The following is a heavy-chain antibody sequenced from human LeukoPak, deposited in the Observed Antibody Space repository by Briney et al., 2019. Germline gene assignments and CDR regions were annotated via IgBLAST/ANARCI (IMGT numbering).Heavy chain of an antibody. CDR2: INHSGST. CDR3: ARVGDDYVWGSYLRFDP. D-gene: IGHD3-16*02. V-gene: IGHV4-34*01. Sequence: SETLSLTCAVYGGSFSGFYWTWIRQPPGKGLEWIGEINHSGSTNYNLSLKSRVTISVDASKNQFSLKLSSVTAADTAVYYCARVGDDYVWGSYLRFDPRGQGTLVTVPS. J-gene: IGHJ5*02. CDR1: GGSFSGFY.